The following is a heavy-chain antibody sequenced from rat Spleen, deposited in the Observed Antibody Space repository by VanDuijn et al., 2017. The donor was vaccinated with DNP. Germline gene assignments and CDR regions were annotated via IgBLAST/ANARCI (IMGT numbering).Heavy chain of an antibody. Sequence: EVKLVESGGGLVQPGRSLKLSCVASGFNFNDYWMGWVRQAPGKGLEWIGEINKDSSIIKYSPSLKDKLTISRDNAQNTLYLQMNKLGSEDTGIYYCAKGPNFGGWSDYFDYWGQGVMVTVSS. CDR1: GFNFNDYW. D-gene: IGHD1-11*01. V-gene: IGHV4-2*01. CDR3: AKGPNFGGWSDYFDY. J-gene: IGHJ2*01. CDR2: INKDSSII.